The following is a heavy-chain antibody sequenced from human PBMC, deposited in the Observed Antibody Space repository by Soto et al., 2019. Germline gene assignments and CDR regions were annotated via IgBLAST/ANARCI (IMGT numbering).Heavy chain of an antibody. D-gene: IGHD3-3*01. V-gene: IGHV4-39*02. CDR2: IYYSGTT. CDR1: GGSIDSNLYY. CDR3: AREATERAADFWSGYFYYMDV. Sequence: SETLSLTCTVSGGSIDSNLYYWSWILHPTGKPLEWIGTIYYSGTTDFNPSLQSRVTISVDTSKNQFSLKLSPVTAADTAVYYCAREATERAADFWSGYFYYMDVWGKGTTVTVSS. J-gene: IGHJ6*03.